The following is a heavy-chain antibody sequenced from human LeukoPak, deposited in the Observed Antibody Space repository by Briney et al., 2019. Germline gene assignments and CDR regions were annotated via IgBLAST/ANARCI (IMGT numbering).Heavy chain of an antibody. D-gene: IGHD6-19*01. J-gene: IGHJ4*02. CDR1: GFIFSNYW. CDR2: IKQDGSEK. Sequence: PGGSLRLSCAASGFIFSNYWMTWVRQAPGKGLEWVANIKQDGSEKNYVDSVKGRFTTSRDNAKNSLYLQMNSLRAEDTAVYYCAGPPQAGPFDYWGQGTLVAVSS. CDR3: AGPPQAGPFDY. V-gene: IGHV3-7*01.